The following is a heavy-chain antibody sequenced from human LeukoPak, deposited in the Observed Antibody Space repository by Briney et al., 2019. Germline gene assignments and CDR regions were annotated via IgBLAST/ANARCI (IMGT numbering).Heavy chain of an antibody. J-gene: IGHJ4*02. CDR3: ARESTWNDY. V-gene: IGHV1-46*01. CDR2: IKPSGGST. D-gene: IGHD2/OR15-2a*01. Sequence: ASVKVSCKSSGYTFTSYYIHWVRQAPGQRLERVVLIKPSGGSTSYAQKFQGRVTMTRDTSTSTVYMELSSLRSEDTALYYCARESTWNDYWGQGTLVTVSS. CDR1: GYTFTSYY.